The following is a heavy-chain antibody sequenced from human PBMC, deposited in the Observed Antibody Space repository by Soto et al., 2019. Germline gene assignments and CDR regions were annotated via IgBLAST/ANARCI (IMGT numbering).Heavy chain of an antibody. V-gene: IGHV4-30-2*01. Sequence: QLQLQESGSGLVKPSQTLSLTCAVSGGSISSGGYSWSWIRQPPGKGLEWVGYIYHSGSTYYNPSLKSRVSISVDRSKIQFSLKLSSVAAADAAVYYCARSASTVTALDYWGVGTLVTVSA. CDR3: ARSASTVTALDY. D-gene: IGHD2-2*01. CDR1: GGSISSGGYS. CDR2: IYHSGST. J-gene: IGHJ4*02.